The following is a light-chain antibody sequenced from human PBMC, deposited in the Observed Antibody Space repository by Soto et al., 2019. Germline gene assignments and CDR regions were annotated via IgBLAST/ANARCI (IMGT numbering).Light chain of an antibody. Sequence: DIVMTQSPDSLAVSLGERATINCKSSQSLLYSSNNKNYLAWYQQRPGQPPKLLIYWASTRESGVPDRFSGSGSVTDFTLTISSLQAEDVAVYYCQQYYSTTSTFGQGTKLEIK. J-gene: IGKJ2*01. CDR2: WAS. CDR1: QSLLYSSNNKNY. CDR3: QQYYSTTST. V-gene: IGKV4-1*01.